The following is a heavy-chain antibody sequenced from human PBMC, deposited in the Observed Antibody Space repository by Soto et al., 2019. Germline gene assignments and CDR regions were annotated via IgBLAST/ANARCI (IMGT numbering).Heavy chain of an antibody. CDR3: ARQHPLDSRVWFT. CDR2: IYPRASDT. Sequence: EVQLVQSGAEVKKPGESLKISCKVSGDSFTGFWIGWVRQMPGKGLEWLGSIYPRASDTRYSPSFQGQVTISADKSLSTAYLQWNRLQSSDTAIYYWARQHPLDSRVWFTWRQGTLVTVAS. D-gene: IGHD6-19*01. J-gene: IGHJ4*02. V-gene: IGHV5-51*01. CDR1: GDSFTGFW.